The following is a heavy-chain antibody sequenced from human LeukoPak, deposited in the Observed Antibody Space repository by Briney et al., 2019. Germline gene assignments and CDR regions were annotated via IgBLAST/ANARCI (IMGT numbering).Heavy chain of an antibody. D-gene: IGHD6-19*01. CDR1: GYTFTGYY. J-gene: IGHJ4*02. Sequence: ASVKVPCKASGYTFTGYYMHWVRQAPGQGLEWMGWINPNSGGTNYAQNFQGRVTMTRDTSISIAYMELSRLRSDDTAMYYCARENSGLGYWGQGTLVTVSS. CDR3: ARENSGLGY. V-gene: IGHV1-2*02. CDR2: INPNSGGT.